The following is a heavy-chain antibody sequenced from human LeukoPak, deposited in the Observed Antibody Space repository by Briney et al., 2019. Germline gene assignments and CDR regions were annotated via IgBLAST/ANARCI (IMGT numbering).Heavy chain of an antibody. D-gene: IGHD3-10*01. V-gene: IGHV1-69*05. Sequence: GASVKVSCKASGGTFSSYAISWVRQAPGQGLEWMGGIIPIFGTANYAQKFQGRVTITTDESTSTAYMELSSLRSEDTAVYYCARDQVRGVIGASQNWGQGTLVTVSS. CDR1: GGTFSSYA. J-gene: IGHJ4*02. CDR3: ARDQVRGVIGASQN. CDR2: IIPIFGTA.